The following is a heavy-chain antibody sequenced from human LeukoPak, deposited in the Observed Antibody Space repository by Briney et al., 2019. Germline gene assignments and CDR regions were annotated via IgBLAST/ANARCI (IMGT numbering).Heavy chain of an antibody. V-gene: IGHV3-21*01. CDR2: IRSSSSYI. J-gene: IGHJ4*02. CDR1: GFTFSSYT. Sequence: PGGSLRLSCAASGFTFSSYTMNWVCQAPGKGLEWVSSIRSSSSYIYYADSVKGRFTISRDSAKNSLYLQMNSLRAEDTAVYYCARVAWDYYDTSGYRFDYWGQGTLVTVSS. CDR3: ARVAWDYYDTSGYRFDY. D-gene: IGHD3-22*01.